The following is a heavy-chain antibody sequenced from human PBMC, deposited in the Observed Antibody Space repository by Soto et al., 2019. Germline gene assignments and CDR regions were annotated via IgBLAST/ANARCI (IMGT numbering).Heavy chain of an antibody. Sequence: SVKVSCKAYGFTFTSSAVQWVRQARGQRLEWIGWIVVGSGNTNYAQKFQERVTITRDMSTSTAYMELSSLRSEDTAVYYCAADRNYDSSGSNVWGQGTTVTVSS. V-gene: IGHV1-58*01. D-gene: IGHD3-22*01. J-gene: IGHJ6*02. CDR2: IVVGSGNT. CDR1: GFTFTSSA. CDR3: AADRNYDSSGSNV.